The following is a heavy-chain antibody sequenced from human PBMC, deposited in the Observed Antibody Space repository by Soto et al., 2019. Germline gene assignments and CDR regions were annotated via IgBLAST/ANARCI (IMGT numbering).Heavy chain of an antibody. CDR3: ARLRIATNNYKWFDP. D-gene: IGHD2-21*01. CDR1: GAALNSGNYY. Sequence: PSETLSLTCSVSGAALNSGNYYWSWNRQFPGKALEWIGHVYVTGAVDYNPSLRDRITISQDTSERQFSLTLRLVTAADTAGYYCARLRIATNNYKWFDPWGQGTLVTVSS. V-gene: IGHV4-31*03. J-gene: IGHJ5*02. CDR2: VYVTGAV.